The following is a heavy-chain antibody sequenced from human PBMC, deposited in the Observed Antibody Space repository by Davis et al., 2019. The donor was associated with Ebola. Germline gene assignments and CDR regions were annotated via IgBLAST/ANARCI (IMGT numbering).Heavy chain of an antibody. CDR1: GFTFSSYA. CDR3: ARGWELHFDY. V-gene: IGHV3-23*01. CDR2: ISGSGGST. Sequence: GGSLRPSCAAPGFTFSSYAMSWVRQAPGKGLEWVSAISGSGGSTYYADSVKGRFTISRDNSKNTLYLQMNSLRAEDTAVYYCARGWELHFDYWGQETLVTVSS. J-gene: IGHJ4*02. D-gene: IGHD1-26*01.